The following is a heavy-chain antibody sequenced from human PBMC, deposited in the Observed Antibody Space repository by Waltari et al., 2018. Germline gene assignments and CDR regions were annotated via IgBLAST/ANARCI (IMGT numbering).Heavy chain of an antibody. CDR2: IYYSGGT. D-gene: IGHD4-17*01. Sequence: QLQLQESGPGLVKPSETLSLTCTVSGGSISSSSYYWGWIRQPPGKGLEWIGSIYYSGGTYSNPSLKSRVTISVDTSKNQFSLKLSSVTAADTAVYYCARRRGATVVSGVFDYWGQGTLVTVSS. J-gene: IGHJ4*02. V-gene: IGHV4-39*07. CDR1: GGSISSSSYY. CDR3: ARRRGATVVSGVFDY.